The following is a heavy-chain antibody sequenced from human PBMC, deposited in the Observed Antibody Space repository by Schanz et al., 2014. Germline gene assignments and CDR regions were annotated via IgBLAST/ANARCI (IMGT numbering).Heavy chain of an antibody. D-gene: IGHD3-3*01. Sequence: QVQLVESGGGVVQPGRSLRLSCAASGFTFTDYYISWIRQAPGMGLEWVSYISHNTFYTDYADSVKGRFTISRDNAKNSVYLQMNSLRVEDTAIYYCAKIWKAHHLTGRPGWSDGMDVWGQGTTV. J-gene: IGHJ6*02. CDR1: GFTFTDYY. CDR2: ISHNTFYT. CDR3: AKIWKAHHLTGRPGWSDGMDV. V-gene: IGHV3-11*05.